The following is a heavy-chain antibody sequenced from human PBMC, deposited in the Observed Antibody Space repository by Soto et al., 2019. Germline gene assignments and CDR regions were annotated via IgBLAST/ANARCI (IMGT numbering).Heavy chain of an antibody. CDR1: GFSLSTSGAP. CDR2: IYWDGDK. Sequence: QINLIESGPTLVKPTQPLTLTCTFSGFSLSTSGAPVGWVRQPPGRALEWLALIYWDGDKRYNASLGNRLTITKDTSMNQVVLTLTNVDPADTATYYCAHRATMTIFGLIIDNGIWFDPWGQGTRVIVSS. V-gene: IGHV2-5*02. J-gene: IGHJ5*02. D-gene: IGHD3-3*01. CDR3: AHRATMTIFGLIIDNGIWFDP.